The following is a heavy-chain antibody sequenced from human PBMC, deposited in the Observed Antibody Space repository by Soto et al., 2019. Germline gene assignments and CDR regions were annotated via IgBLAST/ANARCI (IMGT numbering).Heavy chain of an antibody. J-gene: IGHJ6*02. CDR2: ISSSSSTI. CDR3: AREALYCSGGSCVPTYGMDV. Sequence: PGGSLRLSCAASGFTFSSYSMNWVRQAPGKGLEWVSYISSSSSTIYYADSVKGRFTISRDNAKNSLYLQMNSLRDEDTAVYYCAREALYCSGGSCVPTYGMDVWGQGTTVTVSS. V-gene: IGHV3-48*02. D-gene: IGHD2-15*01. CDR1: GFTFSSYS.